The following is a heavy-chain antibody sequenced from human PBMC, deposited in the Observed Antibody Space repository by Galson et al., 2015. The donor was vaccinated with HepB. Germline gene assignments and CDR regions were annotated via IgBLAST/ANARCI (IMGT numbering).Heavy chain of an antibody. Sequence: SLRLSCAASGFTSHNYAMNWVRQAPGKGLEWVSHISGSGSNTHYADSVRGRFTISRDNSKNTLYLQMNSLRADDTAVYYCAKAASGSYGGTFDYWGQGTLVTVSS. D-gene: IGHD1-26*01. CDR3: AKAASGSYGGTFDY. CDR1: GFTSHNYA. V-gene: IGHV3-23*01. J-gene: IGHJ4*02. CDR2: ISGSGSNT.